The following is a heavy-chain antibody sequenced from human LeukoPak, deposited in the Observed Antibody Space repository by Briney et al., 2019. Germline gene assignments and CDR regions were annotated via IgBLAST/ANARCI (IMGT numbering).Heavy chain of an antibody. CDR3: AREAEYCSSTSCPFDY. CDR1: GFTFSSYA. D-gene: IGHD2-2*01. J-gene: IGHJ4*02. V-gene: IGHV3-30*04. CDR2: ISYDGGNK. Sequence: GRSLRLSCAASGFTFSSYAMHWVRQAPGKGLEWVAVISYDGGNKYYADSVKGRFTISRDNSKNTLYLQMNSLKAEDTAVYYCAREAEYCSSTSCPFDYWGQGTLVTVSS.